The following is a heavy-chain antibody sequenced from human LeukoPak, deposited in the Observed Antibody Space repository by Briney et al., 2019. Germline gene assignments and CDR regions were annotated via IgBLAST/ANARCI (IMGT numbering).Heavy chain of an antibody. J-gene: IGHJ4*02. CDR3: ATVIYGSGSYDY. Sequence: ASVKVSCKVSGYTLTELSMHWVRQAPGKGLEWMGGFDPEDGETIYAQKFQGRVTMTEDTSTDTAYMELSSLRSEDTAVYYCATVIYGSGSYDYWGQGTLVTVSS. V-gene: IGHV1-24*01. CDR2: FDPEDGET. D-gene: IGHD3-10*01. CDR1: GYTLTELS.